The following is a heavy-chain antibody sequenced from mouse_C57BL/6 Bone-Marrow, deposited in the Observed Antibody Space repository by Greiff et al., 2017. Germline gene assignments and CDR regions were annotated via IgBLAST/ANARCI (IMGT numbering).Heavy chain of an antibody. CDR1: GFTFSDYY. CDR2: INYDGSST. J-gene: IGHJ2*01. V-gene: IGHV5-16*01. Sequence: EVQLVESEGGLVQPGSSMKLSCTASGFTFSDYYMAWVRQVPEKGLEWVANINYDGSSTYYLDSLKSRFIISRDNAKNILYLQVGSLKSEDTATYYCERGGGDYWGQGTTLTVSS. CDR3: ERGGGDY.